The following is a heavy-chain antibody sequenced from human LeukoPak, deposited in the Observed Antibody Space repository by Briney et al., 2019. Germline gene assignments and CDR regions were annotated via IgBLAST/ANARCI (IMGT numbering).Heavy chain of an antibody. CDR3: PRLSYYDILTGYPPLYYYYYYYMDV. Sequence: SETLSLTCTVSGGSISSSSYYWGWIRQPPGKGLEWIGSIYYSGSTYYNPSLKSRVSISVDTSKNQFSLKLSSVTAADTAVYYCPRLSYYDILTGYPPLYYYYYYYMDVWGKGTTVTISS. CDR2: IYYSGST. CDR1: GGSISSSSYY. V-gene: IGHV4-39*01. J-gene: IGHJ6*03. D-gene: IGHD3-9*01.